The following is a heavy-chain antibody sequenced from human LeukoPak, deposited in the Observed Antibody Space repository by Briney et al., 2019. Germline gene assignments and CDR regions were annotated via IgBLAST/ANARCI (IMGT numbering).Heavy chain of an antibody. CDR3: VREHPDKTYYYYMDV. CDR2: IYFSGST. V-gene: IGHV4-61*02. J-gene: IGHJ6*03. Sequence: SQTLSLTCTVSGGSITSGSYDWSWVRQPAGKGLEWIGRIYFSGSTTYNPSLESRVTMSVDTSKNQISLRLDSATAADTAVYYCVREHPDKTYYYYMDVWGNGTTVTVSS. CDR1: GGSITSGSYD.